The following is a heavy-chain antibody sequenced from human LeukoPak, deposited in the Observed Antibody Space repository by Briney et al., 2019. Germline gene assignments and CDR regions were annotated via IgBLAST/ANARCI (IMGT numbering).Heavy chain of an antibody. D-gene: IGHD6-19*01. CDR1: GGTFSSYA. CDR3: ARLLSGQWLERRDY. J-gene: IGHJ4*02. Sequence: SVKVSCKASGGTFSSYAIGWVRQAPGQGLEWMGRIIPILGIANYAQKFQGRVTITADKSTSTAYMELSSLRSEDTAVYYCARLLSGQWLERRDYWGQGTLVTVSS. CDR2: IIPILGIA. V-gene: IGHV1-69*04.